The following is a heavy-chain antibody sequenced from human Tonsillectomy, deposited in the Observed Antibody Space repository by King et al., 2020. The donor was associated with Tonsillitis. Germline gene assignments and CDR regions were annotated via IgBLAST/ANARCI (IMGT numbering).Heavy chain of an antibody. J-gene: IGHJ4*02. CDR3: VQPTVSVFRAFHF. Sequence: VQLVESGGGLVQPGGSLRLSCATSGFTFSDYAVTWVRQAPGRGLEWVSTIGTSGQTIYYGDSVKGGFTVSRDNSENTLFLQMSGLRAEDTAKYFCVQPTVSVFRAFHFWGQGTLVTVSS. D-gene: IGHD4-11*01. CDR1: GFTFSDYA. CDR2: IGTSGQTI. V-gene: IGHV3-23*04.